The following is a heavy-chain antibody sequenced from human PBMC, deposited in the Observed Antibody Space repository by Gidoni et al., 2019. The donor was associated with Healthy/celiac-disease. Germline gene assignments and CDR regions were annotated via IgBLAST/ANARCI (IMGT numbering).Heavy chain of an antibody. CDR1: GFTFSSYG. CDR2: ISYDGSNK. Sequence: QVQLVESGGGVVQPGWSLRLSCAASGFTFSSYGMDWVRQVPGQGLEWVAVISYDGSNKYYADSVKGRFTISRDKSKNTLYLQMNSLRAEDTAVYYCAKDLSGYDFYWGQGTLVTVSS. J-gene: IGHJ4*02. CDR3: AKDLSGYDFY. D-gene: IGHD5-12*01. V-gene: IGHV3-30*18.